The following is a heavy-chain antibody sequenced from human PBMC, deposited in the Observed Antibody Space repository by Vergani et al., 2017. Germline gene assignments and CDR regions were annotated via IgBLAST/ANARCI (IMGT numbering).Heavy chain of an antibody. CDR1: GGSISSYY. CDR2: IYTSGST. V-gene: IGHV4-4*09. D-gene: IGHD6-13*01. Sequence: QVQLQESGPGLVKPSETLSLTCTVSGGSISSYYWSWIRQPPGKGLEWIGYIYTSGSTNYKPSLKRRVTRPVDTSKNQFSRKLSSVTAADTAVDYCARLRGIAAAGPSHFDYWGQGTLVTVSS. J-gene: IGHJ4*02. CDR3: ARLRGIAAAGPSHFDY.